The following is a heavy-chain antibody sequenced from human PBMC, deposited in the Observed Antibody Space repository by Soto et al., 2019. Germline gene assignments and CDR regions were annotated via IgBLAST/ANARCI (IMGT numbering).Heavy chain of an antibody. V-gene: IGHV3-23*01. CDR3: AKRPLTAAGFDY. J-gene: IGHJ4*02. Sequence: EVQLLESGGGLVQPGGSLRLSCAASGFTFSNYAMTWVRQAPGKGLEWVSVITGSGGGTYFVDSVKGRFTISRDSSKNTVYLRMNSLRAEDTAVYYCAKRPLTAAGFDYWGQGTLVTVSS. CDR1: GFTFSNYA. D-gene: IGHD6-13*01. CDR2: ITGSGGGT.